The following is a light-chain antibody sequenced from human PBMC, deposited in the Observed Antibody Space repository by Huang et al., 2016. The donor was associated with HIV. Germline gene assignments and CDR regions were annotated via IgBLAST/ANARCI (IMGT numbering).Light chain of an antibody. V-gene: IGKV3-11*01. CDR1: QSVSSY. CDR3: QQRSNWPLT. CDR2: DAS. Sequence: EIVLTQSPATLSLSPGERATLSCRASQSVSSYLAWYQQKPGQAPMLLIYDASNRVTDIPARFSGSGSGTDFTLTISSLEPEDFAVYYCQQRSNWPLTFGGGTKVEI. J-gene: IGKJ4*01.